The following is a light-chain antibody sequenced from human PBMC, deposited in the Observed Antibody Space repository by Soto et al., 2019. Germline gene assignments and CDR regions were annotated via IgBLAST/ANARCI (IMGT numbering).Light chain of an antibody. Sequence: DIQLTQSPSFLSASVGDRVTISCRASQGISDYLAWYQQKPGKAPKLLIYGASTLQSGVPSRFSGSASGTEVTLALSCLQPEDFATYFCQQFNAYPLTFGGGTKLEIK. J-gene: IGKJ4*01. V-gene: IGKV1-9*01. CDR2: GAS. CDR1: QGISDY. CDR3: QQFNAYPLT.